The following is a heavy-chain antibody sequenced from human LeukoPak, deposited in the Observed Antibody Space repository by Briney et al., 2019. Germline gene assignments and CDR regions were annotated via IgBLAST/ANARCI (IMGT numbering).Heavy chain of an antibody. J-gene: IGHJ4*02. Sequence: ASVKVSCKASGGTFSSYAISWVRQAPGQGLEWMGGIIPIFGTANYAQKFQGRVTITADESTSTAYMELSSLRSEDTAVYYCAREGIAAQAFVYWGQGTLVTVSS. CDR3: AREGIAAQAFVY. CDR1: GGTFSSYA. D-gene: IGHD6-13*01. CDR2: IIPIFGTA. V-gene: IGHV1-69*13.